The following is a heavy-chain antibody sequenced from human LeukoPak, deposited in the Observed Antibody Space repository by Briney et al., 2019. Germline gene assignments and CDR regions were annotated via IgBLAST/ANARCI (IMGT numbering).Heavy chain of an antibody. D-gene: IGHD2-15*01. CDR2: ISGSGGST. Sequence: GGSLRLSCAASGFTFSSYAMSWVRQAPGKGLEWVSAISGSGGSTYYADSVKGRFTLSRDNSKNTLYLQMNSLRAEDTAVYYCAKDWARYCSGGSCLRGSYFDYWGQGTLVTVSS. CDR3: AKDWARYCSGGSCLRGSYFDY. J-gene: IGHJ4*02. V-gene: IGHV3-23*01. CDR1: GFTFSSYA.